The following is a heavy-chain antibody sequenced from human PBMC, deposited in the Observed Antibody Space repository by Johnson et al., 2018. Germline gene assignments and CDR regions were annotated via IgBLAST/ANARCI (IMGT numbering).Heavy chain of an antibody. J-gene: IGHJ6*03. V-gene: IGHV3-7*01. D-gene: IGHD2-21*02. CDR3: ASPPVGGIGACYDYMDV. CDR2: IKQDGSEK. CDR1: GFTFSSYW. Sequence: VQLVQSGGGLVQPGGSLRLSCAASGFTFSSYWMSWVRQAPGKGLEWVANIKQDGSEKYYVDSVKGRFTISRDNAKNSLYLQMNSLRAEDTAVYYCASPPVGGIGACYDYMDVWGKGTTVTVSS.